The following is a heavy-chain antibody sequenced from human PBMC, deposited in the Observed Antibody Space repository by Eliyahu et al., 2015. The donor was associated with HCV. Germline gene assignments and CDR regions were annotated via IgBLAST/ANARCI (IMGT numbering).Heavy chain of an antibody. Sequence: EVQLVESGGGLVQPGGSLRLSCSASGFTFSSYAMHWVRQAPGKGLEYVSAISSNGGSTYYADSVKGRFTISRDNSKNTLYLQMSSLRAEDTAVYYCVKYGTYVRDAFDIWGQGTMVTVSS. V-gene: IGHV3-64D*06. J-gene: IGHJ3*02. CDR3: VKYGTYVRDAFDI. CDR2: ISSNGGST. CDR1: GFTFSSYA. D-gene: IGHD3-16*01.